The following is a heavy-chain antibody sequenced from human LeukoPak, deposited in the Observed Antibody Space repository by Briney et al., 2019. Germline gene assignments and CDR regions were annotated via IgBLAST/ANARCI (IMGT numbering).Heavy chain of an antibody. CDR3: AREPLGGITISGVLY. J-gene: IGHJ4*02. CDR2: ISLDGGEK. V-gene: IGHV3-30*04. D-gene: IGHD3-3*01. Sequence: GKSLRLSCAASGFTFSSYAMHWVRQAPGKGLEWVAFISLDGGEKYYSDSVKGRFTISRDNSKNTLYLQMNSLRAEDTAVYYCAREPLGGITISGVLYWGQGTLVTVSS. CDR1: GFTFSSYA.